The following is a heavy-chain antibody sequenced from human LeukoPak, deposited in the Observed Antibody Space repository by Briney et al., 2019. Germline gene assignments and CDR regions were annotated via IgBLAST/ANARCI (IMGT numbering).Heavy chain of an antibody. D-gene: IGHD3-22*01. J-gene: IGHJ4*02. V-gene: IGHV3-21*01. CDR2: ISSSSRYM. CDR3: ASPRARESSTYYEGYFHY. Sequence: GGSLRLSCAASGFTFSNYAMSWVRQAPGKGLEWVAGISSSSRYMYYADSLMGRFTISRDNAKNSLYLQMSSLRAEDTAVYYCASPRARESSTYYEGYFHYWGQGTLVTVSS. CDR1: GFTFSNYA.